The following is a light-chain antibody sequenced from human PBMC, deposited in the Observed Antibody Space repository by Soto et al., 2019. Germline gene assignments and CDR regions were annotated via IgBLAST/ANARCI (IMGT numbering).Light chain of an antibody. CDR2: AAS. Sequence: DIQLTQSPSFLSASVGDRVTITCRASQDITSYLAWYQQKPGKAPNLLIYAASTLQSGVPSTFSGTGSGTEFTLTISSLQPEDFATYYCQQLNSYPYTFGQGTKLAIK. J-gene: IGKJ2*01. CDR3: QQLNSYPYT. V-gene: IGKV1-9*01. CDR1: QDITSY.